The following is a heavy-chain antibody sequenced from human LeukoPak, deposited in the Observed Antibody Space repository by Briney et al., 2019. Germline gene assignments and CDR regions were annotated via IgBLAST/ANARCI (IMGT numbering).Heavy chain of an antibody. CDR3: ARDGSGYDLLDY. J-gene: IGHJ4*02. CDR1: GGSISSSYYY. Sequence: SETLSLTCTVSGGSISSSYYYWGWIRQPPGKGLEWIGSIYYSGSTYYSPSLKSRVSLSVDTSKNQFSLRLSSVAAADTAVYYCARDGSGYDLLDYWGQGTLVTVSS. D-gene: IGHD5-12*01. CDR2: IYYSGST. V-gene: IGHV4-39*07.